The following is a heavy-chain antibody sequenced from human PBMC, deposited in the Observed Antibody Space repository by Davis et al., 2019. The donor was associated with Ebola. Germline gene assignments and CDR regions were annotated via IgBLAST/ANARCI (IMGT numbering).Heavy chain of an antibody. V-gene: IGHV3-30*18. Sequence: PGGSLRLSCAASGFTFSSYGMHWVRQAPGKGLEWVAVISYDGSNKYYADSVKGRFTISRDNSKNTLYLQMNSLRAEDTAVYYCAKCRSSGWARDYWGQGTLVTVSS. J-gene: IGHJ4*02. D-gene: IGHD6-19*01. CDR1: GFTFSSYG. CDR3: AKCRSSGWARDY. CDR2: ISYDGSNK.